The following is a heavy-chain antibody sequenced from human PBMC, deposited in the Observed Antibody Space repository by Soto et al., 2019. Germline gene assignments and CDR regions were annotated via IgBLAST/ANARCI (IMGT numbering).Heavy chain of an antibody. CDR1: GGSISSNSW. V-gene: IGHV4-4*07. Sequence: SETLSLTCVVSGGSISSNSWWSWVRQPAGKRLEWIGRIYTSGSTNYNPSLRSRVTMSIDTSRNQFSLKLNSVTAADTAVYYCARSSHKESWFDPWGQGTLVTVSS. CDR3: ARSSHKESWFDP. J-gene: IGHJ5*02. CDR2: IYTSGST. D-gene: IGHD6-13*01.